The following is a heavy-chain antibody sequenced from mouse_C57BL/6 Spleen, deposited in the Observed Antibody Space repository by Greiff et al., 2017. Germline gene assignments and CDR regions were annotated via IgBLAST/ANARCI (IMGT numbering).Heavy chain of an antibody. J-gene: IGHJ2*01. D-gene: IGHD1-1*01. CDR3: TRGLTTVVAFDY. CDR2: ISSGGDYI. V-gene: IGHV5-9-1*02. Sequence: EVQLQESGEGLVKPGGSLKLSCAASGFTFSSYAMSWVRQTPEKRLEWVAYISSGGDYIYYADTVKGRFTISRDNARNTLYLQMSSLKSEDTAMYYCTRGLTTVVAFDYWGQGTTLTVSS. CDR1: GFTFSSYA.